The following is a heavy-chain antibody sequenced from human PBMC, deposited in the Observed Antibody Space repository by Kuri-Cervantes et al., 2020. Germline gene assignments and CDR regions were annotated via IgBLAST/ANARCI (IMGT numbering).Heavy chain of an antibody. Sequence: GEALKISCAASTFTFSDYWMSWVRQAPGKGLEWVANIKEDGSENNYVASVKGRFTISRDNAKNSLYLQMNSLRVEDTAIYYCARGRVASAWHYFDYWGQGTLVTVSS. V-gene: IGHV3-7*01. CDR2: IKEDGSEN. D-gene: IGHD6-19*01. J-gene: IGHJ4*02. CDR3: ARGRVASAWHYFDY. CDR1: TFTFSDYW.